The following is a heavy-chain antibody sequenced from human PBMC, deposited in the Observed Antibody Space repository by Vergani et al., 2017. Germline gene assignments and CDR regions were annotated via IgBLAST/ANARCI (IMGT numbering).Heavy chain of an antibody. CDR1: GDTFTGYY. Sequence: QVQLVQSGAEVKKPGASVKVSCKASGDTFTGYYMHWVRQAPGQGLEWMGWINPNSGGTNYAQKFQGRVTMTRDTSISTAYMELSRLRSDDTAVYYCARDQAWELQDDDAFDIWGQGTMVTVSS. CDR3: ARDQAWELQDDDAFDI. V-gene: IGHV1-2*02. CDR2: INPNSGGT. D-gene: IGHD1-26*01. J-gene: IGHJ3*02.